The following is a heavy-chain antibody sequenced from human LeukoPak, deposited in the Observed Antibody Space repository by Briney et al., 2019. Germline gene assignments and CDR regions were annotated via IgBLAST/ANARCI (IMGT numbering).Heavy chain of an antibody. CDR2: ISGSGGST. CDR3: AKSSYYDSSGLYREYYFDY. J-gene: IGHJ4*02. Sequence: GGSLRLSCAASRITFSSYAMSWVRQAPGKGLEWVSSISGSGGSTYYADSVKGRFTISRDNSKNTLYLQMNSLRAEDTAVYYCAKSSYYDSSGLYREYYFDYWGQGTLVTVSS. V-gene: IGHV3-23*01. CDR1: RITFSSYA. D-gene: IGHD3-22*01.